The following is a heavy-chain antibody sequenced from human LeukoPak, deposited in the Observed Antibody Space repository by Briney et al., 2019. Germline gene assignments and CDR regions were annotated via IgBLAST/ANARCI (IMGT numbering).Heavy chain of an antibody. CDR1: GYSISSGYY. CDR2: IYHSGST. V-gene: IGHV4-38-2*02. J-gene: IGHJ4*02. D-gene: IGHD3-22*01. CDR3: ARALGDSSGYQMID. Sequence: SETLSLTCTVSGYSISSGYYWGWIRQPPGKGLEWIGSIYHSGSTYYNPSLKSRVTISVDTSKNQFSLKLSSVTAADTAVYYCARALGDSSGYQMIDWGQGTLVTVSS.